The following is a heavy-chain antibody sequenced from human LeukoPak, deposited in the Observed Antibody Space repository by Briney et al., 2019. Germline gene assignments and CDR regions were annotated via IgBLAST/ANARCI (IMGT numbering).Heavy chain of an antibody. D-gene: IGHD5-18*01. Sequence: GGSLRLSCAASGLTLTTKAWTGFGKPQGKGLKGFPVIIGSGGSTYYADSVKGRFTISRDNSKNTLYLQMNSLRAEDTAVYYCAKTGEGYSYGLEDAFDIWGQGTMVTVSS. V-gene: IGHV3-23*01. J-gene: IGHJ3*02. CDR2: IIGSGGST. CDR1: GLTLTTKA. CDR3: AKTGEGYSYGLEDAFDI.